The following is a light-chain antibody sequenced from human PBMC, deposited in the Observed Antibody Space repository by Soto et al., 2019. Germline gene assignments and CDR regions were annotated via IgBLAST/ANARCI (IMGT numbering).Light chain of an antibody. CDR1: SSDIGGYNY. CDR3: CSYTSSSTWV. V-gene: IGLV2-14*01. Sequence: QSALTQPASVSGSPGQSITISCTGTSSDIGGYNYVSWYQHPPGKAPKIIIYEVSNRPSGVSIRFSGSKSGNTASLTISGLQAEDEADYYCCSYTSSSTWVFGGGTKVTVL. J-gene: IGLJ3*02. CDR2: EVS.